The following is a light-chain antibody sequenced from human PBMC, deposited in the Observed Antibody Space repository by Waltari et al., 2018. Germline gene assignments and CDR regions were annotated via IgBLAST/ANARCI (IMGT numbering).Light chain of an antibody. Sequence: EIVLTQYPATLSLSPGERATLPCRASQSVSSYLAWYQQKPGQAPRLLIYYASNRATGIPARFSGSGSGTDFTLTISSLEPEDFAVYYCQQRSNWPRTFGQGTKVEIK. CDR1: QSVSSY. J-gene: IGKJ1*01. V-gene: IGKV3-11*01. CDR2: YAS. CDR3: QQRSNWPRT.